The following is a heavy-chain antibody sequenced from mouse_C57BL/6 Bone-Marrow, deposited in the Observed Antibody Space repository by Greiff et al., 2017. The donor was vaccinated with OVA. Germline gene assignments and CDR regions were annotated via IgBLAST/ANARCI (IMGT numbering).Heavy chain of an antibody. V-gene: IGHV1-55*01. D-gene: IGHD3-1*01. J-gene: IGHJ3*01. CDR1: GYTFTSYW. Sequence: QVHVKQSGAELVKPGASVKMSCKASGYTFTSYWITWVKQRPGQGLEWIGDIYPGSGSTNYNEKFKSKATLTVDTSSSTAYMQLSSLTSEDSAVYYCAEGLFAYWGQGTLVTVSA. CDR3: AEGLFAY. CDR2: IYPGSGST.